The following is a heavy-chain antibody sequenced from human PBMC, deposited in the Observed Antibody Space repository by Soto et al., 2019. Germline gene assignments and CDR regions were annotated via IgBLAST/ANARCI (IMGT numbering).Heavy chain of an antibody. D-gene: IGHD3-22*01. CDR2: ISGSGGTT. V-gene: IGHV3-23*01. Sequence: EVQLLESGGGLVQPGESLRLSCAARGFSFSNYAMSWVRQAPGKGLEWVSGISGSGGTTYYADSVKGRFTISRDNSKTMLFLQINSLRAEDTAIYYCAKEDTTGFSAYYFDYWGQGSQVTVSS. CDR3: AKEDTTGFSAYYFDY. CDR1: GFSFSNYA. J-gene: IGHJ4*02.